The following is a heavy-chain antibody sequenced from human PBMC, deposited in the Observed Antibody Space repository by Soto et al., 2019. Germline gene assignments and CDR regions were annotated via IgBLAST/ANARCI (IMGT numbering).Heavy chain of an antibody. V-gene: IGHV3-23*01. Sequence: PGGSLRLSCAASGFTFSSYAMSWVRQAPGKGLEWVSAISGSGGSTYYADSVKGRFTISRDNPKNTLYLQMNSLRAEDTAVYYCAKASSITMIVVVPSPFDYWGPGTLVTVS. D-gene: IGHD3-22*01. CDR3: AKASSITMIVVVPSPFDY. CDR2: ISGSGGST. CDR1: GFTFSSYA. J-gene: IGHJ4*02.